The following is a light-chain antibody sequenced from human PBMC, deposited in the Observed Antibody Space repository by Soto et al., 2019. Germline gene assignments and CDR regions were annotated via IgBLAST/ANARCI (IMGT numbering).Light chain of an antibody. Sequence: QSVLTQPPSVSAAPGQKVTISCSGSSSNIGKNYVSWYQHLPGTAPKLLIYDNNNRPSGIPDRFSGSKSGTSATLGITGLQTGDEADYYCGTWDSSLSAVVFGRGTKLTVL. J-gene: IGLJ2*01. CDR1: SSNIGKNY. CDR3: GTWDSSLSAVV. V-gene: IGLV1-51*01. CDR2: DNN.